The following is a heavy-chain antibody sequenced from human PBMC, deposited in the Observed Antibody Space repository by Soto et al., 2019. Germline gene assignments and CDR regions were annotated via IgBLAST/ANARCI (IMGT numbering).Heavy chain of an antibody. CDR2: SSSSSSNI. CDR1: GFTRVSFL. D-gene: IGHD3-3*01. J-gene: IGHJ6*01. Sequence: AVGGFTRVSFLVGWSLPPSGNGLEWVAYSSSSSSNIYYADSVKGRFTISRDNAKNLLYLQMNSLRDEDTALFYSTTLHTSFGNGMGVRGQGISVT. CDR3: TTLHTSFGNGMGV. V-gene: IGHV3-48*02.